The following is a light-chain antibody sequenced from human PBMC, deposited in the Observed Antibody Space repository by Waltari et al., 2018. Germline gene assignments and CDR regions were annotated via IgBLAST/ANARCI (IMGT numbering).Light chain of an antibody. J-gene: IGLJ1*01. CDR2: RTS. CDR1: PGPVPSCLP. Sequence: QAVVTQEPSVTVSPGGTVTLTCASRPGPVPSCLPPCWIQQKPGQAPRILISRTSDKKSWTPARFSGSLIGAKAALTLSGALPEDEADYYCLLSYSGTFYVFGTGTKVTVL. CDR3: LLSYSGTFYV. V-gene: IGLV7-46*01.